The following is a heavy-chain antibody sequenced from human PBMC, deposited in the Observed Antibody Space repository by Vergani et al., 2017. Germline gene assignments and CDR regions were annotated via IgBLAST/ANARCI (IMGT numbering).Heavy chain of an antibody. CDR2: MNPNSGNT. J-gene: IGHJ4*02. CDR3: VRALRTCSADDCPRYYFDY. D-gene: IGHD2-21*02. CDR1: GYIFTSDD. V-gene: IGHV1-8*01. Sequence: QVQLVQSGAEVKKPGAPVRVSCKAFGYIFTSDDIDWVRQATGQGLEWMGWMNPNSGNTGYGQRFQGRVTITRDTSISTAYLELSSLRSEDTAVYYCVRALRTCSADDCPRYYFDYWGQGTLVTVSS.